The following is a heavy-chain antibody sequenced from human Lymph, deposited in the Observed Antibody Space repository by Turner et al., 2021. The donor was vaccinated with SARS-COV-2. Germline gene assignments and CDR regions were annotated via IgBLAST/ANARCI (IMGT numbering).Heavy chain of an antibody. CDR1: GYPFTSYD. J-gene: IGHJ6*02. CDR2: MNPDRGDT. Sequence: QVQLVQSGAEVKKPGASVKVSCKASGYPFTSYDINWVRQATGQGLEWMGWMNPDRGDTGYAQKFSGRVTMTRDTSISTAYMELSSLRSEDTAVYYCARGHGHCTSTSCYWDYYFGMDVWGQGTTVTVSS. V-gene: IGHV1-8*01. CDR3: ARGHGHCTSTSCYWDYYFGMDV. D-gene: IGHD2-2*01.